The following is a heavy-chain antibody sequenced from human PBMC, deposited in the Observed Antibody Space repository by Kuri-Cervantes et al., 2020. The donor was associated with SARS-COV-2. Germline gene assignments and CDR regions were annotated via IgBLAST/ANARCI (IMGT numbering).Heavy chain of an antibody. CDR1: GGSFSDYA. Sequence: SQTLSLTCAVYGGSFSDYAWTWIRRTPEKGLEWIGQINHGGSTSYNPSLKSRVTISVDTSKKQFSLKLTSVTVADTAVYYCARGSPGYWGQGTLVTVSS. V-gene: IGHV4-34*01. CDR3: ARGSPGY. J-gene: IGHJ4*02. CDR2: INHGGST.